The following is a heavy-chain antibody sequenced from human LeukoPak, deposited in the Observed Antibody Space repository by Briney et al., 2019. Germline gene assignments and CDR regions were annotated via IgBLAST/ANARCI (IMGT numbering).Heavy chain of an antibody. D-gene: IGHD2-8*01. CDR3: ARGGDIVLMVYAIPNRRYYMDV. CDR2: INHSGST. J-gene: IGHJ6*03. CDR1: GGSFSGYY. Sequence: SETLSLTCAVYGGSFSGYYWSWIRQPPGKGLEWIGEINHSGSTNYNPSLKSRVTISVDTSKNQFSLKLSSVTAADTAVYYCARGGDIVLMVYAIPNRRYYMDVWGKGTTVTVSS. V-gene: IGHV4-34*01.